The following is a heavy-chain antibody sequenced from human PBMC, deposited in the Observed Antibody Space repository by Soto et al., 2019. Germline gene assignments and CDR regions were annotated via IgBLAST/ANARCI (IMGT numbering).Heavy chain of an antibody. CDR2: ISSDGTSR. CDR3: AKVRVKDYYYYAMDV. D-gene: IGHD4-4*01. CDR1: GFTFSSYG. V-gene: IGHV3-30*18. J-gene: IGHJ6*02. Sequence: GGSLRLSCAASGFTFSSYGMHWVRQAPGKGLEWVAVISSDGTSRFYADSVKGRFTISRDNSKNTLYLQMNSLRAEDTAMYYCAKVRVKDYYYYAMDVSGQVPTVTFS.